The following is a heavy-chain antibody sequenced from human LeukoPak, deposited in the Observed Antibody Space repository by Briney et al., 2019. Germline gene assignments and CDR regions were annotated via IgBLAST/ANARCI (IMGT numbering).Heavy chain of an antibody. CDR2: IYSGGRT. CDR3: ARDGAAAASGTGA. D-gene: IGHD6-13*01. J-gene: IGHJ5*02. CDR1: GFTVGNNY. Sequence: GGSLRLSCAASGFTVGNNYMNWVRQAPGKGLEWISLIYSGGRTHYADSVKGRFTISRDNSKNTLSLQMNNVRAEDTAAYYCARDGAAAASGTGAWGQGTVVSVCS. V-gene: IGHV3-53*01.